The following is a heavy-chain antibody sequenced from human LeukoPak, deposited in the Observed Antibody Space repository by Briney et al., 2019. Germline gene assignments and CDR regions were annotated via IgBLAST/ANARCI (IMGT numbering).Heavy chain of an antibody. CDR1: GVSISSSSYY. CDR2: IYYSGST. V-gene: IGHV4-39*01. CDR3: ARHLDFWSGYYSFDY. Sequence: NTSETLSLTCTVSGVSISSSSYYWGWIRQPPGKGLEWIGSIYYSGSTYYNPSLKSRVTISVDTSKNQFSLKLSSVTAADTAVYYCARHLDFWSGYYSFDYWGQGTLVTVSS. D-gene: IGHD3-3*01. J-gene: IGHJ4*02.